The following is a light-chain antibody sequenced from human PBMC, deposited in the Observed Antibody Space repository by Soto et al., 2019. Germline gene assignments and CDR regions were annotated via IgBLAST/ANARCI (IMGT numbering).Light chain of an antibody. Sequence: QPVLTQPPSASGTPGQRVTISCSGSSSNIGTNFVYWYQQLPGTAPKLLIFSNAQRPSGVPDRFSGSRSGTSASLAISGLRSEDEADYYCAAWDDSLSGWLFGGGTKLTVL. J-gene: IGLJ3*02. CDR2: SNA. CDR1: SSNIGTNF. V-gene: IGLV1-47*02. CDR3: AAWDDSLSGWL.